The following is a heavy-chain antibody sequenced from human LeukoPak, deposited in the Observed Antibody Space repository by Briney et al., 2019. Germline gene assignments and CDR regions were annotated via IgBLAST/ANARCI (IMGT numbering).Heavy chain of an antibody. CDR1: SDSISSFY. CDR2: VYDSGST. D-gene: IGHD4-17*01. J-gene: IGHJ6*02. V-gene: IGHV4-59*01. Sequence: PSETLSLTCTVSSDSISSFYWSWVRQPPGKGLEWIGCVYDSGSTKYSPSLKSRVTISVDTSKNQISLKVNSVTAADSAVYYCARGHYGDPLLYGMDVWGQGTTVTVSS. CDR3: ARGHYGDPLLYGMDV.